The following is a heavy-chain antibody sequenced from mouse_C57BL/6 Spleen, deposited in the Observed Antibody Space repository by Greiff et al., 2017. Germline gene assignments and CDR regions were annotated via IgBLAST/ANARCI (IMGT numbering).Heavy chain of an antibody. D-gene: IGHD2-3*01. CDR3: ARSGPYDGYYPYYFDY. CDR1: GYAFTKYL. J-gene: IGHJ2*01. CDR2: INPGSGGT. Sequence: QVQLQQSGAELVRPGTSVKVSCKASGYAFTKYLIEWVKQRPGQGLEWIGVINPGSGGTNYNEKFKGKATLTADKSSSTAYMQLSSLTSEDSAVYFCARSGPYDGYYPYYFDYWGQGTTLTVSS. V-gene: IGHV1-54*01.